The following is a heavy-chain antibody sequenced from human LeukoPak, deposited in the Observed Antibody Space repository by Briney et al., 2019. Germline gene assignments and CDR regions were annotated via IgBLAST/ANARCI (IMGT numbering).Heavy chain of an antibody. J-gene: IGHJ6*02. Sequence: GGSLRLSCAASGFTFSTYAMHWVRQAPGKGLEWVSVIYSGGSTYYADSVKGRFTISRDNSKNTLYLQMNSLRAEDTAEYYCARGFDTSGYPSYGMDVWGQGTTVIVSS. CDR3: ARGFDTSGYPSYGMDV. CDR2: IYSGGST. CDR1: GFTFSTYA. D-gene: IGHD3-22*01. V-gene: IGHV3-53*01.